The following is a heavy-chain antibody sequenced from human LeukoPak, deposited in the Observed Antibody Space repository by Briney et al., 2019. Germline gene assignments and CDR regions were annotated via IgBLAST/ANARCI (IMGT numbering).Heavy chain of an antibody. J-gene: IGHJ4*02. CDR2: INWNGDNT. Sequence: PGGSLRLSCAASGFTFDDYGMSWVRQAPGKGLEWVSGINWNGDNTNYADSLKGRFTISRDNAKNSLYLQMNSLRAEDTAVYYCARAFYSGSYYALNYWGQGTLVTVSS. D-gene: IGHD1-26*01. V-gene: IGHV3-20*04. CDR3: ARAFYSGSYYALNY. CDR1: GFTFDDYG.